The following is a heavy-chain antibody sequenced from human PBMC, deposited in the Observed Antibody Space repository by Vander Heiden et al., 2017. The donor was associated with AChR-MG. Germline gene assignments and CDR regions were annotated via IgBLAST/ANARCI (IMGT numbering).Heavy chain of an antibody. V-gene: IGHV3-21*01. J-gene: IGHJ4*02. CDR2: ISSSSSYI. Sequence: EVQLVESGGGLVKPRGSLRLSCAASGFTFSSDSMNWVRQAPGKGLEWVSSISSSSSYIYYADSVKGRFTISRDNAKNSLYLQMNSLRAEDTAVYYCCPRPNGVFRLPRWVQVPLVTVSS. D-gene: IGHD2-8*01. CDR3: CPRPNGVFRLPR. CDR1: GFTFSSDS.